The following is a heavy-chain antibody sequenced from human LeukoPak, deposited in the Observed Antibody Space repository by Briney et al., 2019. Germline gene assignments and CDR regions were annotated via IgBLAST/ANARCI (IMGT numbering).Heavy chain of an antibody. V-gene: IGHV4-4*02. Sequence: SETLSLTCAVSGGSISSSNWWSWVRQPPGKGLEWIGEIYHSGSTNYNPSLKSRVIISVDKSKNQFSLKLSSVTAADTAVYYCARGSYYNPFDYWGQGTLVTVSS. D-gene: IGHD3-10*01. CDR2: IYHSGST. J-gene: IGHJ4*02. CDR3: ARGSYYNPFDY. CDR1: GGSISSSNW.